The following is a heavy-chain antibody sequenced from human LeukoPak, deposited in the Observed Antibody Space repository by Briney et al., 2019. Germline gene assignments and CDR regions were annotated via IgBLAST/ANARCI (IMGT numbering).Heavy chain of an antibody. V-gene: IGHV4-34*01. J-gene: IGHJ3*02. CDR3: ARGPDIVVVVAARDAFDI. CDR2: INHSGST. CDR1: GGSFSGYY. D-gene: IGHD2-15*01. Sequence: SETLSLTCAVYGGSFSGYYWSWIRQPPGKGLEWIGEINHSGSTNYNPSLKSRVTISVDTSKNQFSLKLSSVTAADTAVYYCARGPDIVVVVAARDAFDIWGQGTMVTVSS.